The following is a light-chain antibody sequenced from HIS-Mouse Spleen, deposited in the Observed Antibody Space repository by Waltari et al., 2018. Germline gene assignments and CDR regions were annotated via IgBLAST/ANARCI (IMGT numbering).Light chain of an antibody. CDR1: QGISSY. Sequence: DIQLTQSPSFLSASVGDRVTITCRASQGISSYLAWYQQKPGKAPKLLIDAASTLQSGVPSRFSGSGSGTEFTLTISSLQPEDFATYYCQQLNGYPPTFGQGTKVEIK. J-gene: IGKJ1*01. CDR3: QQLNGYPPT. CDR2: AAS. V-gene: IGKV1-9*01.